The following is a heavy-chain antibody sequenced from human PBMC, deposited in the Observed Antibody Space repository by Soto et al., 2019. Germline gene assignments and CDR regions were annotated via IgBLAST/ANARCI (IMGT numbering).Heavy chain of an antibody. Sequence: QVHLVQSGAEVKKPGASVKVSCKASGYTFTSYGITWVRQAPGQRIEGMGWISAHSGNTDYEQMLQGRVIVTRDTSTSTAYMELRGLRSDDTAVYYCVRGRYGDYWGQGALVTVSS. J-gene: IGHJ4*02. CDR1: GYTFTSYG. CDR2: ISAHSGNT. CDR3: VRGRYGDY. D-gene: IGHD1-1*01. V-gene: IGHV1-18*01.